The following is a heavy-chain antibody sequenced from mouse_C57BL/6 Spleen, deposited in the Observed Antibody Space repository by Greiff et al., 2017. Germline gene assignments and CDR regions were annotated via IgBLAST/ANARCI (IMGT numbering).Heavy chain of an antibody. D-gene: IGHD1-1*01. CDR3: ARGGTTVVATRYFEV. J-gene: IGHJ3*01. Sequence: VQLQQPGAELVKPGASVKLSCKASGYTFTSYWMHWVKQRPGQGLEWIGMIHPYSGSTNYHAKFTCKATLTVAPSSIPAYRQLSSLTSEDSAVYDGARGGTTVVATRYFEVWGQGTLVTVSA. V-gene: IGHV1-64*01. CDR2: IHPYSGST. CDR1: GYTFTSYW.